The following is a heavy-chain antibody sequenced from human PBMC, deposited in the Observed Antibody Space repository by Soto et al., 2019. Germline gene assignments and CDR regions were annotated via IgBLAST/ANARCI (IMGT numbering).Heavy chain of an antibody. V-gene: IGHV4-59*01. CDR1: GDSISNYY. Sequence: SETLSLTCTVSGDSISNYYWSWIRQPPGKRLEWIGYIYYSGSTNYNPSLKSRVTISVDTSKNQFSLKLSSVTAADTAVYYCAREGIGRYYFDYWGQGTLVTVSS. CDR3: AREGIGRYYFDY. J-gene: IGHJ4*02. D-gene: IGHD2-21*01. CDR2: IYYSGST.